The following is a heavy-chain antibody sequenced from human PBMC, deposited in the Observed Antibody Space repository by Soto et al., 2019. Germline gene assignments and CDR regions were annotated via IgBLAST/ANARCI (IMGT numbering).Heavy chain of an antibody. CDR2: ISGSGGST. CDR3: AKENGYSSSWFEFDY. Sequence: PGGSLRLSCAAPGFTFSSYAMTGVGQAPGKGLEWVSAISGSGGSTYYADSVKGRFTISRDNSKNTLYLQMNSLRAEDTAVYYCAKENGYSSSWFEFDYWGQGTLVTVSS. D-gene: IGHD6-13*01. J-gene: IGHJ4*02. CDR1: GFTFSSYA. V-gene: IGHV3-23*01.